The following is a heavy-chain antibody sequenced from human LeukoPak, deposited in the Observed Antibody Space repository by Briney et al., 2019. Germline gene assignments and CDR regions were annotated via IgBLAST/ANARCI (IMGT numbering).Heavy chain of an antibody. CDR2: ISGCGAET. J-gene: IGHJ4*02. D-gene: IGHD2-2*01. Sequence: GGSLRLFCGASGFPFSTYAMTWVRQSPARGVEGVSAISGCGAETFYATSVKRRLTISRDNYKNTMYLQMNSLTAEDTATYYCAKGPVVPVATYYFDCWGQGTLVTVSS. CDR3: AKGPVVPVATYYFDC. CDR1: GFPFSTYA. V-gene: IGHV3-23*01.